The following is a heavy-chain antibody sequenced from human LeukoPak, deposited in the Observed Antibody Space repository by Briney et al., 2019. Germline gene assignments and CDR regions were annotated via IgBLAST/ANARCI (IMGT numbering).Heavy chain of an antibody. CDR3: ARGAFDSSGTPDY. J-gene: IGHJ4*02. Sequence: ASVKVSCKASGGTFSSYAISWVRQAPGQGLEWMGGIIPIFGTANYAQKFQGRVTIIADESTSTAYMELSSLRSEDTAVYYCARGAFDSSGTPDYWGQGTLVTVSS. V-gene: IGHV1-69*13. CDR2: IIPIFGTA. D-gene: IGHD3-22*01. CDR1: GGTFSSYA.